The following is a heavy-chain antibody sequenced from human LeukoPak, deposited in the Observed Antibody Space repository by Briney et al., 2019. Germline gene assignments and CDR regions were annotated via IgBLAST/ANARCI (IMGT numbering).Heavy chain of an antibody. CDR3: ATRGYSYGNDAFDI. D-gene: IGHD5-18*01. V-gene: IGHV3-30*03. J-gene: IGHJ3*02. CDR1: GFTFSSYG. CDR2: ISYDGSNK. Sequence: WGSLRLSCAASGFTFSSYGMHWVRQAPGKGLEWEAVISYDGSNKYYADSVKGRFTISRDNSKNTLYLQMNSLRAEDTAVYYCATRGYSYGNDAFDIWGQGTMVTVSS.